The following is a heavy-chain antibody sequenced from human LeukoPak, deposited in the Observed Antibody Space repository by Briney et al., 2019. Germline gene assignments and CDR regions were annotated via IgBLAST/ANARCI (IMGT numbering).Heavy chain of an antibody. CDR1: GFTFSSYS. J-gene: IGHJ6*02. CDR3: ARRGPLWFGVPQYGMDV. V-gene: IGHV3-48*04. Sequence: GGSLRLSCAASGFTFSSYSMNWVRQAPGKGLEWVSYISSSSSTIYYADSVKGRFTISRDNAKNSLYLQMNSLRAEDTAVYYCARRGPLWFGVPQYGMDVWGQGTTVIVSS. D-gene: IGHD3-10*01. CDR2: ISSSSSTI.